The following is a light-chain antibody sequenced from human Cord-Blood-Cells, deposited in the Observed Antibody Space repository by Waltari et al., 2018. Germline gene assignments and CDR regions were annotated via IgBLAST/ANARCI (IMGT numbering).Light chain of an antibody. CDR1: SLRSYY. V-gene: IGLV3-19*01. CDR2: GKN. J-gene: IGLJ2*01. CDR3: NSRDSSGNHPI. Sequence: SSELTQDPAVSVALGQTVRITCPGDSLRSYYASWYQQKQGQAPVLVIYGKNNRPSGIPDRFSGSSSGNTASLTITGAQAEDEADYYCNSRDSSGNHPIFGGGTKLTVL.